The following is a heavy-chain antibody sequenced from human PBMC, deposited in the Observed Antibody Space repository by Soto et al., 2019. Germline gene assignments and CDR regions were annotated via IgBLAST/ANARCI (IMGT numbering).Heavy chain of an antibody. D-gene: IGHD4-17*01. J-gene: IGHJ4*02. CDR3: ARVSPDYGDYGGGRHFDN. Sequence: QLQLQESGSGLLEPSQTLSLTCAVSGGSINSGGYSWSWIRQPPGKGLEWIGYIYHSETPYYNPSPKSRVTISVDRSKTQFSRKVSSVTAAETAVYYCARVSPDYGDYGGGRHFDNWGQGILVTVSS. CDR1: GGSINSGGYS. CDR2: IYHSETP. V-gene: IGHV4-30-2*01.